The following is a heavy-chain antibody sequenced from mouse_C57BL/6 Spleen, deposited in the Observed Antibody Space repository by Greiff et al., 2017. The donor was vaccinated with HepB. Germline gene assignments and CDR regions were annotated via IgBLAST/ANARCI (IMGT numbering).Heavy chain of an antibody. CDR1: GYTFTSYW. D-gene: IGHD1-1*01. J-gene: IGHJ2*01. CDR2: IYPGSGST. Sequence: QVQLQQPGAELVKPGASVKMSCKASGYTFTSYWITWVKQRPGQGLEWIGDIYPGSGSTNYNEKFKSKATLTVDTSSSTAYMQLSSLTSEDSAVYYCARRTTGEKAFDYWGQGTTLTVSS. V-gene: IGHV1-55*01. CDR3: ARRTTGEKAFDY.